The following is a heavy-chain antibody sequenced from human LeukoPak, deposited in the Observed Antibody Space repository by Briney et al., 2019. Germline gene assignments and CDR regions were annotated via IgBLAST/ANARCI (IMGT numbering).Heavy chain of an antibody. CDR2: INPNSGGT. Sequence: ASVKVSCKASGYTFTGYYMHRVRQAPGQGLEWMGRINPNSGGTNYAQKFQGRVTMTRDTSISTAYMELSRLRSDDTAVYYCARDRIYCSGGSCYSYWFDPWGQGTLVTVSS. V-gene: IGHV1-2*06. CDR1: GYTFTGYY. D-gene: IGHD2-15*01. CDR3: ARDRIYCSGGSCYSYWFDP. J-gene: IGHJ5*02.